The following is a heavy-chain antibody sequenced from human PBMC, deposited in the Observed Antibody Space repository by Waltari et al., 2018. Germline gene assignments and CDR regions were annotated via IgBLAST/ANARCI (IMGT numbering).Heavy chain of an antibody. CDR2: IIPIFGTA. D-gene: IGHD2-21*02. J-gene: IGHJ2*01. V-gene: IGHV1-69*01. CDR1: GGPFSSYA. Sequence: QVQLVQSGAEVKKPGSSVKVSCKASGGPFSSYAISWVRQAPGQGLEWMGGIIPIFGTANYAQKFQGRVTITADESTSTAYMELSSLRSEDTAVYYCARGNCGGDCYDYWYFDLWGRGTLVTVSS. CDR3: ARGNCGGDCYDYWYFDL.